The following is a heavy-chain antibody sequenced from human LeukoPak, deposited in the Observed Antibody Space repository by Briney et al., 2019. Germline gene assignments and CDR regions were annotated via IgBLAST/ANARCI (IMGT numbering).Heavy chain of an antibody. CDR2: INHSGST. CDR1: GGSISSYY. Sequence: SETLSLTCTVSGGSISSYYWSWIRQPPGKGLEWIGEINHSGSTNYNPSLKSRVTISVDTSKNQFSLKLSSVTAADTAVYYCARRVGYYGSGSYYRWFDPWGQGTLVTVSS. CDR3: ARRVGYYGSGSYYRWFDP. D-gene: IGHD3-10*01. J-gene: IGHJ5*02. V-gene: IGHV4-34*01.